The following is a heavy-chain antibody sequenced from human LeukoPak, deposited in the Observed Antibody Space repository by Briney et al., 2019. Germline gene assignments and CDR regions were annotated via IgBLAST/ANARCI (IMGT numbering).Heavy chain of an antibody. CDR2: IYYSGST. CDR3: ARGTPPEYYDFWSGYFNWFDP. J-gene: IGHJ5*02. CDR1: GGSFSGYY. Sequence: SETLSLTCAVYGGSFSGYYWSWIRQPPGKGLEWIGSIYYSGSTYYNPSLKSRVTISVDTSKNQFSLKLSSVTAADTAVYYCARGTPPEYYDFWSGYFNWFDPWGQGTLVTVSS. V-gene: IGHV4-34*01. D-gene: IGHD3-3*01.